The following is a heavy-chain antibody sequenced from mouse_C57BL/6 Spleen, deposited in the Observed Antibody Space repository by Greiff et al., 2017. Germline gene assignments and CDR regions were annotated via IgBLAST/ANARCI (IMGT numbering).Heavy chain of an antibody. CDR1: GYTFTSYW. D-gene: IGHD4-1*01. CDR2: INPSNGCT. Sequence: QVQLQQPGTELVKPGASVKLSCKASGYTFTSYWMHWVKQRPGHGLEWIGNINPSNGCTNYNEKFKSKTTLTVDKSSSTAYMQLSSLTSEDSAVYYCARSLNWDWYFDVWGTGTTVTVSS. V-gene: IGHV1-53*01. CDR3: ARSLNWDWYFDV. J-gene: IGHJ1*03.